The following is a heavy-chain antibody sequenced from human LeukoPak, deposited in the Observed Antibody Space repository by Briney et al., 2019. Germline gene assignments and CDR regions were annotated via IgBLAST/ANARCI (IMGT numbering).Heavy chain of an antibody. J-gene: IGHJ4*02. CDR3: AKGTVGYSYGYYFDY. Sequence: GGSLRLSCSASGFTFSSYAIHWVRQAPGKGLEYVSGISSNGGSTYYADSVKGRFTISRDNSKNTLYLQMNSLRAEDTAVYYCAKGTVGYSYGYYFDYWGQGTLVTVSS. CDR1: GFTFSSYA. CDR2: ISSNGGST. D-gene: IGHD5-18*01. V-gene: IGHV3-64*04.